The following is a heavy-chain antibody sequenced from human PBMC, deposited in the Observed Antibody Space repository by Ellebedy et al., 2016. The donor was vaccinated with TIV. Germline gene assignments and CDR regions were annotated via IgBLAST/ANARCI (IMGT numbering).Heavy chain of an antibody. CDR1: GGTFSSYA. D-gene: IGHD6-6*01. Sequence: AASVKVSCKASGGTFSSYAISWVRQAPGQGLEWMGGIIPIFGTANYAQKFQGRVTITADKSTSTAYMELSSLRSEDTAVYYCARGGSSSFPLVYWGQGTLVTVSS. V-gene: IGHV1-69*06. J-gene: IGHJ4*02. CDR2: IIPIFGTA. CDR3: ARGGSSSFPLVY.